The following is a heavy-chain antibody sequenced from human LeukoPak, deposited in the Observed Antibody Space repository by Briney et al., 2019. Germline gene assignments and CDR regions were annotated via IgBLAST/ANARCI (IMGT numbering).Heavy chain of an antibody. CDR2: INWNNGGI. CDR3: ARDDYDTLGYNFHY. J-gene: IGHJ4*02. Sequence: GGSLRLSCVASGFTFGDHAMHWVRRAPGQGLEWVTGINWNNGGIVYAASVRGRFTVSRDNAKNTLYLQMNRLGPEDTAFYYCARDDYDTLGYNFHYWGQGTLVTVSS. CDR1: GFTFGDHA. D-gene: IGHD3-9*01. V-gene: IGHV3-9*01.